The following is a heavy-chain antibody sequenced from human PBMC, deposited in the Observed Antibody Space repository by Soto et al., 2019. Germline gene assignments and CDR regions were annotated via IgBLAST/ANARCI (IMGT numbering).Heavy chain of an antibody. J-gene: IGHJ4*02. CDR2: ISTDGSTT. V-gene: IGHV3-74*01. D-gene: IGHD6-13*01. Sequence: EVQLVESGGGLVQPGGSLRLSCAASGFTFGSYWMHWVRRAPGEGLLWVSDISTDGSTTRYADSVKGRFTISRDNAKNTLYLQMNSLRAEDTAVYFCARGGVQPVDYWGQGTLVTVSS. CDR3: ARGGVQPVDY. CDR1: GFTFGSYW.